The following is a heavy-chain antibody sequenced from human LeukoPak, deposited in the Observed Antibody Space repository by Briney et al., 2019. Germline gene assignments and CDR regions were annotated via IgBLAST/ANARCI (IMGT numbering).Heavy chain of an antibody. Sequence: PGGSLRLSCAASGFTFTTYTMNWVRQAPGKGLEWVSDISSSGSYIDYADSVKGRFTISRENAKNSLFLQMSSLRVEDTAVYYCARDSVHCCIFDYWGQGTLVTVSS. V-gene: IGHV3-21*01. CDR2: ISSSGSYI. CDR1: GFTFTTYT. D-gene: IGHD5/OR15-5a*01. CDR3: ARDSVHCCIFDY. J-gene: IGHJ4*02.